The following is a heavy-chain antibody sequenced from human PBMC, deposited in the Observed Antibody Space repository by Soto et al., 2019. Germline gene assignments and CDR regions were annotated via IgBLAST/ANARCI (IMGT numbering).Heavy chain of an antibody. Sequence: ASVKVSCKASGYTFTDYFIHWVRQAPGQGLEWMARINPNTGATDSAQKFQGRVTMTRDSSINTAYMQLTGLGFDDTGVYYCARDGDCWFSCILKGGSSGCAHWGQGTQVTDSS. J-gene: IGHJ4*02. CDR2: INPNTGAT. V-gene: IGHV1-2*05. CDR3: ARDGDCWFSCILKGGSSGCAH. D-gene: IGHD2-2*03. CDR1: GYTFTDYF.